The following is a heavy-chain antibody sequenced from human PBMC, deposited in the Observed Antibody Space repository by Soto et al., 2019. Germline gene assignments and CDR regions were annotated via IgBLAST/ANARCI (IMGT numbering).Heavy chain of an antibody. CDR2: IIPIFGTA. V-gene: IGHV1-69*01. D-gene: IGHD3-10*01. Sequence: QVQLVQSGAEVKKPGSSVKVSCKASGGTFSSYAISWVRQAPGQGLEWMGGIIPIFGTANYAQKFQGRVTITADESTSTAYMELSSLRSEDTAVYYCASPLPQKNVVRGVIYPYYYGMDVWGQGTTVTVSS. CDR3: ASPLPQKNVVRGVIYPYYYGMDV. CDR1: GGTFSSYA. J-gene: IGHJ6*02.